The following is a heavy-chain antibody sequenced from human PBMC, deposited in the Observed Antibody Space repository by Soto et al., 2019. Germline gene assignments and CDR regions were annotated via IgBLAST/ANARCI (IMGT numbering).Heavy chain of an antibody. Sequence: QLQLQESGPGLVKPSETLSLTCTVSGGSISSSSYYWGWIRQPPGKGLEWIGSIYYSGSTYYNPSLKSRVTISVDTSKNQFSLKLSSVTAADTAVYYCARHVQDDSGYDYYYYMDVWGKGTTVTVSS. V-gene: IGHV4-39*01. J-gene: IGHJ6*03. D-gene: IGHD5-12*01. CDR1: GGSISSSSYY. CDR2: IYYSGST. CDR3: ARHVQDDSGYDYYYYMDV.